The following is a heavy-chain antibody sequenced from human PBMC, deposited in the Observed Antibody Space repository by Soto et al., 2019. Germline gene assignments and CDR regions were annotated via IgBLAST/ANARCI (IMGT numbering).Heavy chain of an antibody. CDR1: GFTSKDYY. V-gene: IGHV3-7*05. J-gene: IGHJ4*02. CDR3: VRDSNRRSDV. Sequence: EVQLVESGGGLVQPGESLRLSCSASGFTSKDYYMSWVRQAPGKGLKWLASIKGGGTQQWYEDSVKGRFTISRDSAENSLFLQMNNLRADDTAVYFCVRDSNRRSDVWGQGTLVSVSS. CDR2: IKGGGTQQ. D-gene: IGHD2-8*01.